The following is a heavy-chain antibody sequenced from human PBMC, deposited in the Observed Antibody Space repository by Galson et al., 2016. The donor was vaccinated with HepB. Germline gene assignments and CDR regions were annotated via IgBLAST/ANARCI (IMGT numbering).Heavy chain of an antibody. CDR3: ARSGGATEADY. Sequence: ALVKPTPTLTLTCTFSGFSLSTDGMRVSWIRQPPGKALEWLARIDWDDEKFYSTSLKTRLTISKDTSKNQVVLTMTNMDPVDTAAYYCARSGGATEADYWGQGTLVTVSS. J-gene: IGHJ4*02. V-gene: IGHV2-70*04. CDR1: GFSLSTDGMR. CDR2: IDWDDEK. D-gene: IGHD3-16*01.